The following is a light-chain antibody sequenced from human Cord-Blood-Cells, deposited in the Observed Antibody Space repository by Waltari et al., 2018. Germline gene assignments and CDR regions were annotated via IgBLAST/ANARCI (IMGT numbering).Light chain of an antibody. Sequence: QSVLTQPPSASGTTGQRVTISCSGSSSNIGSNYVSWYQQLPGTAPKLLIYRNNQRPSGVPDRFSGSKSGTSASLAISGLRSEDEADYYCAAWDDSLRGVFGGGTKLTVL. V-gene: IGLV1-47*01. CDR1: SSNIGSNY. CDR3: AAWDDSLRGV. J-gene: IGLJ3*02. CDR2: RNN.